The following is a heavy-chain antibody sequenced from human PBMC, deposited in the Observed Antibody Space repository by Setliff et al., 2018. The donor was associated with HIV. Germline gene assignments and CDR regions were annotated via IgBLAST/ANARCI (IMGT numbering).Heavy chain of an antibody. CDR3: ARLRYSVFDY. CDR2: IYPNTGGT. D-gene: IGHD3-9*01. Sequence: GASVKVSCKASGYTFTSYYLHWVRQAPGQGLEWTGWIYPNTGGTNYAQKFQGRVTMTRDTSISTAYMELRSLKSDDTAVYYCARLRYSVFDYWGHGTLVTVSS. CDR1: GYTFTSYY. V-gene: IGHV1-2*02. J-gene: IGHJ4*01.